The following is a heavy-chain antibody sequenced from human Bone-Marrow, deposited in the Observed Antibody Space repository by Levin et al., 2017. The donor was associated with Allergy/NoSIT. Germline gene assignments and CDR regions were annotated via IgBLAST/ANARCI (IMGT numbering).Heavy chain of an antibody. J-gene: IGHJ3*01. D-gene: IGHD2-21*02. Sequence: PGGSLRLSCSASSFTFRNYAMHWVRQAPGKGLEWVAIVSFDGSEKYYGGSVKGRFTISRDNSKSTLYLQMDSLRVEDTAVYFCAKDSCGGDCYSASFDSWGQGTMVTVSS. V-gene: IGHV3-30*18. CDR3: AKDSCGGDCYSASFDS. CDR2: VSFDGSEK. CDR1: SFTFRNYA.